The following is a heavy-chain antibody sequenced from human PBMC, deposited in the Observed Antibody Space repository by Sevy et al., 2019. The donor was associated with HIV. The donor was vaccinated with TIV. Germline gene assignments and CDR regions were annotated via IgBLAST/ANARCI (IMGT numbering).Heavy chain of an antibody. J-gene: IGHJ4*02. D-gene: IGHD6-6*01. V-gene: IGHV3-15*01. CDR2: IKTKIDGGTA. CDR3: TIVSYSGSSVFDY. CDR1: GFTFSDAW. Sequence: GGCLRLSCAGTGFTFSDAWMTWVRQAPGKGLEWVGRIKTKIDGGTADYGAPVEGRFTISRNDSKNMLFLQMNSLKPEDTAVYYCTIVSYSGSSVFDYWGQGTLVTVSS.